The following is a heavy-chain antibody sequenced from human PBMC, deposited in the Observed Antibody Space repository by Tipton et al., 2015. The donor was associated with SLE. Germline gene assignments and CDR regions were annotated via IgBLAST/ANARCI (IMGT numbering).Heavy chain of an antibody. J-gene: IGHJ3*02. D-gene: IGHD3-10*01. Sequence: TLSLTCTVSGYSISSGYYWGWIRQPPGKGLEYIGSIYHSGSTFYNPSLKSRVTISVDTSKNQFSLKLSSVTAADTAVYYCAGDSGEIAFDIWAKGQWSPSLQ. CDR3: AGDSGEIAFDI. V-gene: IGHV4-38-2*02. CDR2: IYHSGST. CDR1: GYSISSGYY.